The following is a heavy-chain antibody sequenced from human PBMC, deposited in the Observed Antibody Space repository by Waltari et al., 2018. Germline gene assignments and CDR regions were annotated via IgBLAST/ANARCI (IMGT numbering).Heavy chain of an antibody. CDR3: ASGGVTGRYFQH. CDR1: GGSISDSPDY. J-gene: IGHJ1*01. V-gene: IGHV4-39*01. D-gene: IGHD3-16*01. CDR2: VYFTGSS. Sequence: QLHLQESGPGLVKPSETLSLTCTVSGGSISDSPDYWGWIRQPPGKGLEWIGIVYFTGSSYYNPSLKSRVTTSVDTSKTQFSLKLSSVTAADTAVYYCASGGVTGRYFQHWGHGTLVTVSS.